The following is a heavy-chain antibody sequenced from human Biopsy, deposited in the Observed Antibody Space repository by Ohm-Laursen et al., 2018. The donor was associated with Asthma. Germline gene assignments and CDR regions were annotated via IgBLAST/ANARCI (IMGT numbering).Heavy chain of an antibody. CDR2: ISAYNGNT. V-gene: IGHV1-18*04. J-gene: IGHJ4*02. D-gene: IGHD1-26*01. CDR1: GYTFTSYG. CDR3: AGDGPVGAPSDY. Sequence: PSVKVSCKASGYTFTSYGISWARQAPGQGLEWMGWISAYNGNTNYAQKLQGRVTMTTDTSTSTAYMELRSLRSDDTAVYYCAGDGPVGAPSDYWGQGTLVTVSS.